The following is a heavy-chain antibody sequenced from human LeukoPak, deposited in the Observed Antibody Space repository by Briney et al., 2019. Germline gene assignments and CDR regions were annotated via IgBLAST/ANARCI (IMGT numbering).Heavy chain of an antibody. J-gene: IGHJ5*02. Sequence: GGTLRLSCAASGFTFSSYGMIWVRQAPGKGLEWVSGISGSGGSTYLADSVKGRFTISRDNSKNTLYLQMNSLRAEDTAVYYCARDTYCSGGSCYQDAWGQGTLVTVSS. CDR3: ARDTYCSGGSCYQDA. CDR2: ISGSGGST. CDR1: GFTFSSYG. D-gene: IGHD2-15*01. V-gene: IGHV3-23*01.